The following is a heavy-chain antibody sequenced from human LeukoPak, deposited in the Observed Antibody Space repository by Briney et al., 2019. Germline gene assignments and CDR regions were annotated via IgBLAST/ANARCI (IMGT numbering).Heavy chain of an antibody. V-gene: IGHV1-2*06. CDR1: GYTFTGYF. J-gene: IGHJ3*02. CDR2: INPKTGGT. Sequence: ASVKVSCKASGYTFTGYFMNWVLQAPGQGPEWMGRINPKTGGTNYAQKFQGRVTMTRDTSITTGYMELSRLRSDDTAVYYCARVGDGLNDAFDMWGQGTLVTVSS. D-gene: IGHD5-24*01. CDR3: ARVGDGLNDAFDM.